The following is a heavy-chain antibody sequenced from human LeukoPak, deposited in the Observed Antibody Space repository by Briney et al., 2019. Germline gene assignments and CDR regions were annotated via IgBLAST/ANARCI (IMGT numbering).Heavy chain of an antibody. D-gene: IGHD3-22*01. CDR1: GFTFSSYA. V-gene: IGHV3-23*01. J-gene: IGHJ6*02. CDR2: ISGSGGST. CDR3: AKVGESSSGYYYYYYGMDV. Sequence: GGSLRLSCAASGFTFSSYAMSWVRQAPGKGLEWVSAISGSGGSTYYADSVKGRFTISRDNSKNTLYLQMNSLRAEDTAVYYCAKVGESSSGYYYYYYGMDVWAKGPRSPSP.